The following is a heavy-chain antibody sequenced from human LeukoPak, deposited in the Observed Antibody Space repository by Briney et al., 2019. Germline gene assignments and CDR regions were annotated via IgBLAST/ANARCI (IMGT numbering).Heavy chain of an antibody. D-gene: IGHD3-22*01. J-gene: IGHJ3*02. V-gene: IGHV3-23*01. Sequence: GGSLRLSCAASGFTFSTYAMSWVRQAPGKGLEWVSTISGSGGTTYSADSVKGRFTISRDNSKNILYLQVNSLRAGDTAVYYCAKDYYYDSSGYYYGDAFDIWGQGTMVTVSS. CDR3: AKDYYYDSSGYYYGDAFDI. CDR2: ISGSGGTT. CDR1: GFTFSTYA.